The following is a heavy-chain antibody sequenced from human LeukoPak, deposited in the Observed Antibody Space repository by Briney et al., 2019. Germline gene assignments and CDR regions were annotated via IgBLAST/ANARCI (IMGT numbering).Heavy chain of an antibody. CDR2: IYYSGST. Sequence: SETLSLTCTVSGGSISSHYWSWIRQPPGKGLEWIGYIYYSGSTNYNPSLKSRVTISVDTSKNQFSLKLSSVTAADTAVCYCARLFSAHWFDPWGQGTLVTVSS. CDR1: GGSISSHY. D-gene: IGHD3-10*02. CDR3: ARLFSAHWFDP. V-gene: IGHV4-59*11. J-gene: IGHJ5*02.